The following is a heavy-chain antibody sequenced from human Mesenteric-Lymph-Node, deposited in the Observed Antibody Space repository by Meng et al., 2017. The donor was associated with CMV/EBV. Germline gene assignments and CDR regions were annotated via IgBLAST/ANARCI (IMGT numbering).Heavy chain of an antibody. CDR2: ICGSSSYI. D-gene: IGHD3-22*01. CDR3: ARWTPLLR. V-gene: IGHV3-21*01. J-gene: IGHJ4*02. CDR1: GFNFSSYS. Sequence: EVQLVSSGGGLVKPGVSLRLSCAASGFNFSSYSLTWVSQAPGKGMEWVSSICGSSSYIYYADSVKGRFTISRDNAKNSLYLQMNSLRAEGTAVYYCARWTPLLRWGQGTLVTVSS.